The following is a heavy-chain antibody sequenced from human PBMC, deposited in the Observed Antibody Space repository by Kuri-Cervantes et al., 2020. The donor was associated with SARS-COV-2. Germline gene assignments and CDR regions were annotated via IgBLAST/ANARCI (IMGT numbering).Heavy chain of an antibody. D-gene: IGHD2-15*01. CDR3: AREGLGYCSGGSCFSAFDI. V-gene: IGHV4-38-2*02. CDR1: GYSISSGYY. CDR2: IYHSGST. J-gene: IGHJ3*02. Sequence: GSLRLSCAVSGYSISSGYYWGWIRQPPGKGLEWIGSIYHSGSTYYNPSLKSRVTISVDTSKNQFSLKLSSVTAADTAVYYCAREGLGYCSGGSCFSAFDIWGQGTMVTVSS.